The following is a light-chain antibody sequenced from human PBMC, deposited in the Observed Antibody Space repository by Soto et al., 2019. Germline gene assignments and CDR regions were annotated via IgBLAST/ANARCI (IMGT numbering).Light chain of an antibody. Sequence: QSALTQPASVSGSPGQSITISCTGTSSDVGGYNYVSWYQQHPGKAPKLIIYEVSNRPSGVSNRVSGSKSGNTASLTISGLQAEDEADYYCNSYTSKSTGVFGNGTKLTVL. CDR3: NSYTSKSTGV. CDR2: EVS. V-gene: IGLV2-14*01. J-gene: IGLJ1*01. CDR1: SSDVGGYNY.